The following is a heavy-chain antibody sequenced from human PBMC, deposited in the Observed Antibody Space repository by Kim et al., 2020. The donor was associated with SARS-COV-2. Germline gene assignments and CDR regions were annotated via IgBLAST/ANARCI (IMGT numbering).Heavy chain of an antibody. V-gene: IGHV1-46*01. CDR3: ARSHQGSYYGSGSYFIYY. CDR1: GYTFTSYY. CDR2: INPSGGST. D-gene: IGHD3-10*01. Sequence: ASVKVSCKASGYTFTSYYMHWVRQAPGQGLEWMGIINPSGGSTSYAQKSQGRVTMTRDTSTSTVYMELSSLRSEDTAVYYCARSHQGSYYGSGSYFIYYWGQGTLVTVYS. J-gene: IGHJ4*02.